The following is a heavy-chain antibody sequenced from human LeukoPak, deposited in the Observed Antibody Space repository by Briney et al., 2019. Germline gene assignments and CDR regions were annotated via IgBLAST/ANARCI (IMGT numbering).Heavy chain of an antibody. CDR1: GFTFSSYS. CDR2: ISSSSSTI. Sequence: GGSLRLSCAASGFTFSSYSMNWVRQAPGKGLKWVSYISSSSSTIYYADSVKGRFTISRDNAKNSLYLQMNSLRAEDTAVYYCARGRHSSSWYFDYWGQGTLVTVSS. D-gene: IGHD6-13*01. J-gene: IGHJ4*02. CDR3: ARGRHSSSWYFDY. V-gene: IGHV3-48*01.